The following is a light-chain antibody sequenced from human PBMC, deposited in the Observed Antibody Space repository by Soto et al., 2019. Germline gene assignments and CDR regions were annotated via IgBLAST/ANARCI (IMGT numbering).Light chain of an antibody. J-gene: IGLJ2*01. V-gene: IGLV2-8*01. CDR3: TSYGGSNNLI. CDR2: DAS. Sequence: QSALTQPPSASGSPGQSVTISCTGTSSDIGGYNYVSWYQQHPGKAPKVLIYDASQRPSGIPDRFSGSKSGNTASLTVSGLQAEDEADYYCTSYGGSNNLIFGGGTKLTVL. CDR1: SSDIGGYNY.